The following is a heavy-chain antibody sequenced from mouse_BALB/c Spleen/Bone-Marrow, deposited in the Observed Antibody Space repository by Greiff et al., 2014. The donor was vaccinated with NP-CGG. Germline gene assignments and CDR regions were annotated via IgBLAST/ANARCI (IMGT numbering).Heavy chain of an antibody. V-gene: IGHV14-3*02. J-gene: IGHJ3*01. CDR1: GFNIKDPY. CDR3: ATLTGTFDY. CDR2: IDPANYNT. Sequence: VQLKESGAELVKPGASVKLSCTTSGFNIKDPYIHWVKQWPEQGLEWIGRIDPANYNTQYDPKFQGKATITADTPSNAAYLQLNSLTSEDTAVYYCATLTGTFDYWGQGTPVTVSA. D-gene: IGHD4-1*01.